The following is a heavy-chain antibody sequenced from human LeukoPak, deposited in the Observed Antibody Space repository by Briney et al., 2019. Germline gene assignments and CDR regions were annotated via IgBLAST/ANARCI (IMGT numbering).Heavy chain of an antibody. D-gene: IGHD6-13*01. CDR1: GGSFSGYY. V-gene: IGHV4-34*01. J-gene: IGHJ4*02. CDR2: INHSGST. CDR3: ARAGLRYSSSWYRTGGDY. Sequence: SETLSLTCAIYGGSFSGYYWSWIRQPPGKGLEWIGEINHSGSTNYNPSLKSRVTISVDTSKNQFSLKLSSVTAADTAVYYCARAGLRYSSSWYRTGGDYWGQGTLVTVSS.